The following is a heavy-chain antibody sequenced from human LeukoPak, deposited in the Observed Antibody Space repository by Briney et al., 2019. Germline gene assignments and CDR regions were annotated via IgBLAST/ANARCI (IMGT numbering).Heavy chain of an antibody. CDR3: ARDHLTSVTTEDSWFDP. J-gene: IGHJ5*02. Sequence: PSQTLSLPCAVSGGSISSGGYSWSWIRQPPGKGLEWIGYIYHSGSTYYNPSLKSRVTISVDRSKNQFSLKLSSVTAADTAVYYCARDHLTSVTTEDSWFDPWGQGTLVTVSS. V-gene: IGHV4-30-2*01. CDR2: IYHSGST. D-gene: IGHD4-17*01. CDR1: GGSISSGGYS.